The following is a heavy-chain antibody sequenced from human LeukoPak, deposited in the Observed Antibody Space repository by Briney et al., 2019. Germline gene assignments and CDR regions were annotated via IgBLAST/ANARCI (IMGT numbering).Heavy chain of an antibody. D-gene: IGHD1-14*01. CDR1: GLSFSSDS. CDR2: ISSSRSIT. CDR3: ARRREPEI. V-gene: IGHV3-48*01. J-gene: IGHJ3*02. Sequence: GGSLRLSCAASGLSFSSDSMNWVRQAPGKGLEWVSYISSSRSITYYADSVKGRFTISRDNAKNSLYLQMNSLRAEDTAVYHCARRREPEIWGQGTVVTVSS.